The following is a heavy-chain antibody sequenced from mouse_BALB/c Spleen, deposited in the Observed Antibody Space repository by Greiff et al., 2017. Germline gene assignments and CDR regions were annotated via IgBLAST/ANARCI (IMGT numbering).Heavy chain of an antibody. J-gene: IGHJ4*01. CDR3: APYGTTGAMDY. Sequence: VHVKQSGAELVKPGASVKLSCTASGFNIKDTYMHWVKQRPEQGLEWIGRIDPANGNTKYDPKFQGKATITADTSSNTAYLQLSSLTSEDTAVYYCAPYGTTGAMDYWGQGTSVTGSS. V-gene: IGHV14-3*02. CDR1: GFNIKDTY. CDR2: IDPANGNT. D-gene: IGHD1-1*01.